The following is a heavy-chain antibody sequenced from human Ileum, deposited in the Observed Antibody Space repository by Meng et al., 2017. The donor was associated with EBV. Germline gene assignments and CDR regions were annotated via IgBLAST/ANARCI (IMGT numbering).Heavy chain of an antibody. V-gene: IGHV4-30-4*01. J-gene: IGHJ5*02. CDR1: GDTLFNGGHY. Sequence: QVHLQESGPGLVQPSQTLSLTCPVSGDTLFNGGHYWTWLRQPPGKGLEWIGYIFYTGSTYYNPSLKSRVTISLDLSKNQFSLNLTSVTAADTAVYYCARDSNGDYGWVDPWGQGTLVTVSS. CDR2: IFYTGST. D-gene: IGHD4-17*01. CDR3: ARDSNGDYGWVDP.